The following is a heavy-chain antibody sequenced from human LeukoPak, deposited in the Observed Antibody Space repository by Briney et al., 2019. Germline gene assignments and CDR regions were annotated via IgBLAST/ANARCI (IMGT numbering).Heavy chain of an antibody. CDR2: IYYTGST. CDR1: GGSISSGSYY. J-gene: IGHJ4*02. V-gene: IGHV4-39*07. CDR3: ASPYFDY. Sequence: SETLSLTCTVSGGSISSGSYYWGWIRQPPGKGLEWIGSIYYTGSTYYNPSLKSRVTISIDTSKNQFSLKLNSVTAADTAVYYCASPYFDYWGQGTLVTVSS.